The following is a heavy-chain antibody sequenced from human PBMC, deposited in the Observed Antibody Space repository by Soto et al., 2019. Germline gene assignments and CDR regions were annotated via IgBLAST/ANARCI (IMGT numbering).Heavy chain of an antibody. D-gene: IGHD3-22*01. CDR2: IQYSGST. V-gene: IGHV4-30-4*01. Sequence: SQTLSLTCTLSCGSIISGDYYWSWIRQPPGKGMEWLGYIQYSGSTDYNPSLKSRVTRSGDRSTKRFSRKRSSVSAADTAVYSCARSVCGVVVIDRGSDDYCDYWGQRTLVTFSS. CDR1: CGSIISGDYY. J-gene: IGHJ4*02. CDR3: ARSVCGVVVIDRGSDDYCDY.